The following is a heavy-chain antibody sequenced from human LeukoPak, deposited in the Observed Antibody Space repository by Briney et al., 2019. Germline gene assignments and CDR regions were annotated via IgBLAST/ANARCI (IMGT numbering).Heavy chain of an antibody. J-gene: IGHJ4*02. D-gene: IGHD3-3*01. V-gene: IGHV4-61*01. Sequence: SETLSLTCSVSGGSVSSGNYYWSWIRQPPGKGLEWIGYVYYSGSTNYNPSLKSRVTISLDTSKNQFSLKLSSVTAADTAVYHCARDFGSWGQGTLVTVSS. CDR1: GGSVSSGNYY. CDR3: ARDFGS. CDR2: VYYSGST.